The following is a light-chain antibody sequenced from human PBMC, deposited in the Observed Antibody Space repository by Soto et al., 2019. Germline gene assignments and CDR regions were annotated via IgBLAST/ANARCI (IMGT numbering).Light chain of an antibody. CDR2: EVS. CDR3: SSYTSSGTRV. J-gene: IGLJ3*02. Sequence: QSVLTQPASVSGSPGQSITISCTGTSSDVGGYNYVSWYQQHPGKAPKLMIYEVSNRPSGVSNRFSGSKSGNTASLTISGLQAEDEADYYCSSYTSSGTRVFGGGTKLTV. CDR1: SSDVGGYNY. V-gene: IGLV2-14*01.